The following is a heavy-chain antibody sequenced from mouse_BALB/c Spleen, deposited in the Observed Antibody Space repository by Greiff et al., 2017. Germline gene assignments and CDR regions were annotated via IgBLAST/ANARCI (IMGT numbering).Heavy chain of an antibody. CDR1: GYTFTSYY. D-gene: IGHD1-1*01. Sequence: QVQLQQPGAELVKPGASVKLSCKASGYTFTSYYMYWVKQRPGQGLEWIGGINPSNGGTNFNEKFKSKATLTVDKSSSTAYMHLSSLTSEDSAVYYCTRLLRSLYFDYWGQGTTLTVSA. CDR2: INPSNGGT. J-gene: IGHJ2*01. CDR3: TRLLRSLYFDY. V-gene: IGHV1S81*02.